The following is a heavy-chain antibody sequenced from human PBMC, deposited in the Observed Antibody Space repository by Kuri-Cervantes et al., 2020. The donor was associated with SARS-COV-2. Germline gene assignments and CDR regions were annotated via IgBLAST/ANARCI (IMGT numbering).Heavy chain of an antibody. V-gene: IGHV4-61*09. J-gene: IGHJ6*03. CDR2: IHTGGST. CDR1: GGSISSGSYY. CDR3: ARGDWLLHRGYYYMDV. Sequence: SETLSLTCSVSGGSISSGSYYWSWIWQPAGKGLEWIGYIHTGGSTNYNPSLKSRVTISVDTSKNQFSLKLSSVTAADTAVYYCARGDWLLHRGYYYMDVWGKGTTVTVSS. D-gene: IGHD3-3*01.